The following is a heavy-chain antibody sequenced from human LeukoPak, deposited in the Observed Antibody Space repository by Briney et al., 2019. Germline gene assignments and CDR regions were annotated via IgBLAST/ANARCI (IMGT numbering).Heavy chain of an antibody. CDR1: GGSISSSSYY. J-gene: IGHJ4*02. D-gene: IGHD5-18*01. CDR2: IYYSGST. Sequence: SETLSLTCTVSGGSISSSSYYWGWIRQPPGKGLEWIGSIYYSGSTYYNPSLKSRVTISVDTSKNQFSPKLSSVTAADTAVYYCARGFPVTRGYSYGPIDYWGQGTLVTVSS. V-gene: IGHV4-39*01. CDR3: ARGFPVTRGYSYGPIDY.